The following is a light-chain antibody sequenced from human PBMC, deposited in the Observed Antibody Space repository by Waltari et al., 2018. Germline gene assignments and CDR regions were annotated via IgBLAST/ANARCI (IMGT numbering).Light chain of an antibody. J-gene: IGKJ1*01. V-gene: IGKV3-20*01. CDR3: QHYVRLPAT. CDR2: GTS. Sequence: EIVLAQSPGTLSLSPGERATLSCRASQSGSRSLAWYQQKPGQAPRLLIYGTSIRATGIPDRFSGSGSVTDFSLTISRLESEDFAVYYCQHYVRLPATFGQGTKVEIK. CDR1: QSGSRS.